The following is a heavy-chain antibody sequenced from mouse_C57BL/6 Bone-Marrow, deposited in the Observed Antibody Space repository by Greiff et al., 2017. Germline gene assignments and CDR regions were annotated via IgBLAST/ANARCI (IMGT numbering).Heavy chain of an antibody. CDR1: GFTFSSYA. V-gene: IGHV5-4*01. CDR3: ARDWGYSNYVDYFDY. Sequence: EVHLVESGGGLVKPGGSLKLSCAASGFTFSSYAMSWVRQTPEKRLEWVATISDGGSYTYYPDNVKGRFTFSRDNAKNNLYLQMSHLKSEDTAMYYCARDWGYSNYVDYFDYWGQGTSLTVSS. J-gene: IGHJ2*02. D-gene: IGHD2-5*01. CDR2: ISDGGSYT.